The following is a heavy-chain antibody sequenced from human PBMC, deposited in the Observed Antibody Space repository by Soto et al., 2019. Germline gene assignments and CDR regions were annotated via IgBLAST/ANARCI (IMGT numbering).Heavy chain of an antibody. CDR2: ISAYNGNT. D-gene: IGHD3-3*01. CDR1: RYTFTSYD. J-gene: IGHJ6*02. Sequence: GASVKVSCKASRYTFTSYDINWVRQATGQGLEWMGWISAYNGNTNYAQKLQGRVTMTTDTSTSTAYMELRSLRSDDTAVYYCARDIRITIFGVLDYYYGMDVWGQGTTVTVSS. CDR3: ARDIRITIFGVLDYYYGMDV. V-gene: IGHV1-18*01.